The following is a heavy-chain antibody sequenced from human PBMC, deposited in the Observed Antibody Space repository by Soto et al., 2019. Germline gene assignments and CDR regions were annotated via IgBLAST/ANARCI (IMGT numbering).Heavy chain of an antibody. CDR3: ARALNGIVLMVYAITALGY. J-gene: IGHJ4*02. Sequence: GSLRLSCAASGFTFSDYYMSWIRQAPGKGLEWVSYISSSGSTIYYADSVKGRFTISRDNAKNSLYLQMNSLRAEDTAVYYCARALNGIVLMVYAITALGYWGQGTLVTVSS. V-gene: IGHV3-11*01. D-gene: IGHD2-8*01. CDR1: GFTFSDYY. CDR2: ISSSGSTI.